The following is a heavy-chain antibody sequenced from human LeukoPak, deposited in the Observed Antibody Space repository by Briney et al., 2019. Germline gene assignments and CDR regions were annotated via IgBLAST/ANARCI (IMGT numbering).Heavy chain of an antibody. CDR2: IYYSGST. CDR1: GGSISSYY. CDR3: ARDGVETGIYMDV. V-gene: IGHV4-59*01. Sequence: SETLSPTCTVSGGSISSYYWSWIRQPPGKGLEWIGYIYYSGSTNYNPSLKSRVTISVDTSKNQFSLKLSSVTAADTAVYYCARDGVETGIYMDVWGKGTTVTVSS. D-gene: IGHD3-3*01. J-gene: IGHJ6*03.